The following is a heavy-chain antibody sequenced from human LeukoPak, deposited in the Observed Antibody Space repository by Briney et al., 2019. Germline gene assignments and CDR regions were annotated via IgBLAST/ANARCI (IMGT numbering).Heavy chain of an antibody. V-gene: IGHV3-33*01. J-gene: IGHJ4*02. CDR1: GFTFSSYG. CDR2: IWYDGSNK. Sequence: PGGSLRLSCAASGFTFSSYGMHWVHQAPGKGLEWVAVIWYDGSNKYYADSVKGRFTVSRDNSKNTLYLQMNSLRAEDTAVYYCGRDMATTGAAGVDCWGQGTLVTVSS. CDR3: GRDMATTGAAGVDC. D-gene: IGHD1-1*01.